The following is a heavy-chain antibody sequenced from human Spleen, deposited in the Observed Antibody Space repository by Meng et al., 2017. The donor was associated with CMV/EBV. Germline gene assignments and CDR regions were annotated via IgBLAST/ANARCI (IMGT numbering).Heavy chain of an antibody. CDR3: ARGNPRWLAVDY. D-gene: IGHD6-19*01. V-gene: IGHV1-18*03. Sequence: ASVKVSCKASGYTFINYDISWVRQAPGQGLEWMGWISPYNGKTNYAQNLQGRLTMTTDTSTSTAYMELRSLRSDDMAVYYCARGNPRWLAVDYWGQGTLVTVSS. CDR1: GYTFINYD. J-gene: IGHJ4*02. CDR2: ISPYNGKT.